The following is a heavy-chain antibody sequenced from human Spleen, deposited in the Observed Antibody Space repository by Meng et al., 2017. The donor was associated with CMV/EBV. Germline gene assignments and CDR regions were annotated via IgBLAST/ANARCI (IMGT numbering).Heavy chain of an antibody. CDR2: IIPILGIA. Sequence: SVKVSCKASGGTFSSYAISWVRQAPGQGLEWMGGIIPILGIANYAQKFQGRVTITADKSTSTAYMELSSLRSEDTAVYYCARQRGSGSYLPPYYYYGMDVWGQGTTVTVSS. V-gene: IGHV1-69*10. J-gene: IGHJ6*02. D-gene: IGHD3-10*01. CDR1: GGTFSSYA. CDR3: ARQRGSGSYLPPYYYYGMDV.